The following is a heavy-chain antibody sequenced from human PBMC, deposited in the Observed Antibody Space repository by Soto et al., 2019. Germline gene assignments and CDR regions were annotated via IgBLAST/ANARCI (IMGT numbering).Heavy chain of an antibody. CDR3: AHRSLHLGGTYAAPVYYGNGIDV. Sequence: QTTLKESVPSLAKPTQTLTLNSTFSGLSLSTSGVGVGWIRQPPGKALKWLAPIYRDDNKRNSPSLKSTLTIADDTYKNQVVLTLTNMDPVDTATYDCAHRSLHLGGTYAAPVYYGNGIDVWRHMTTVTVSS. V-gene: IGHV2-5*02. D-gene: IGHD3-3*01. CDR2: IYRDDNK. CDR1: GLSLSTSGVG. J-gene: IGHJ6*02.